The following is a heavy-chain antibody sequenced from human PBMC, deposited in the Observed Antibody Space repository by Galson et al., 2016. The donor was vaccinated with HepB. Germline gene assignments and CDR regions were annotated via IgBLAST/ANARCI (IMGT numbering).Heavy chain of an antibody. CDR3: FRVPRYYADYSSGVGDC. D-gene: IGHD4-17*01. CDR2: ISGAGTA. V-gene: IGHV3-23*01. CDR1: GFIFKDYA. J-gene: IGHJ4*02. Sequence: SLRLSCAASGFIFKDYAMHWVRQAPGKGLEWVSTISGAGTASYAYSVKGRFTISRGNSKNTLDLQMDSLRVEDTALYFCFRVPRYYADYSSGVGDCWGQGTLLTVSS.